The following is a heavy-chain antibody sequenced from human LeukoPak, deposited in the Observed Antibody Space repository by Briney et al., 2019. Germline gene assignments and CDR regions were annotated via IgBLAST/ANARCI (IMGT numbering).Heavy chain of an antibody. Sequence: GGSLRLSCAASGFTFSSYAMSWVRQAPGKGLEWVSAISGSGGSTYYADSVKGRFTISRDNSKNTLYLQMNSLRAEDTAVYYCARSSWGFDYFDYWGQGTLVTVSS. CDR3: ARSSWGFDYFDY. CDR1: GFTFSSYA. D-gene: IGHD6-13*01. V-gene: IGHV3-23*01. J-gene: IGHJ4*02. CDR2: ISGSGGST.